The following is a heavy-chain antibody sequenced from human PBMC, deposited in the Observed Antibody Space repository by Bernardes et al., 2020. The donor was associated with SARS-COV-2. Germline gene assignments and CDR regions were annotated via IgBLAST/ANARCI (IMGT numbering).Heavy chain of an antibody. V-gene: IGHV3-64D*06. Sequence: GESMRLSCSASGFTFSSYAMNWVRQAPGRGLKYVSGINDYGTRTHSADSVKGRFTISRDDSKNTVHLQMSSLRVEDTALYYCVKDRSGTYAFDYWGQGILVTVSS. D-gene: IGHD1-26*01. CDR2: INDYGTRT. CDR1: GFTFSSYA. CDR3: VKDRSGTYAFDY. J-gene: IGHJ4*02.